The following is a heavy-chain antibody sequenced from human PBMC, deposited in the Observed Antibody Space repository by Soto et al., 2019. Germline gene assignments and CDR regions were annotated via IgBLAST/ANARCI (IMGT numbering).Heavy chain of an antibody. J-gene: IGHJ5*02. Sequence: SETLSLTCTVSGGPISSGSYYWAGIRRPPGKGLGWLGSIYYSGSTYYNPALKSRVTISVDTSKNQFSLKLSSVTAADTAVYYCAREGGVVVPAATRHWFDPWGQGTLVTVPS. D-gene: IGHD2-2*01. CDR2: IYYSGST. CDR3: AREGGVVVPAATRHWFDP. CDR1: GGPISSGSYY. V-gene: IGHV4-39*07.